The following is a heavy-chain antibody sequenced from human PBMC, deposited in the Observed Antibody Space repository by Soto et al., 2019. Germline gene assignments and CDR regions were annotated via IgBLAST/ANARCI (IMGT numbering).Heavy chain of an antibody. CDR3: ARAIAVGSTSLDY. D-gene: IGHD6-19*01. CDR2: ISSRGTVK. CDR1: GFTFSNYE. V-gene: IGHV3-48*03. J-gene: IGHJ4*02. Sequence: PGGSLRLSCAASGFTFSNYEMNWVRQAPGKGLEWISYISSRGTVKYNADSVKGRFTISRDNAKNSLYLQMDSLRDEDTAVYFCARAIAVGSTSLDYWGLGTRVTVSS.